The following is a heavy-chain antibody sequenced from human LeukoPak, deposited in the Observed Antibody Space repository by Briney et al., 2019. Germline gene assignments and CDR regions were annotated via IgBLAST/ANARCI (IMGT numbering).Heavy chain of an antibody. J-gene: IGHJ4*02. CDR1: GGSISRGGFS. V-gene: IGHV4-30-2*06. CDR3: ARTQHCSSTSCPHGLDS. CDR2: LYQGGST. Sequence: SETLSLTCAVSGGSISRGGFSWSWIRQSPGKGLEYIGYLYQGGSTYYNPSLSSRVTISGDRSKNHFFLTLTSVTAADTAVYYCARTQHCSSTSCPHGLDSWGQGTLVTVSS. D-gene: IGHD2-2*01.